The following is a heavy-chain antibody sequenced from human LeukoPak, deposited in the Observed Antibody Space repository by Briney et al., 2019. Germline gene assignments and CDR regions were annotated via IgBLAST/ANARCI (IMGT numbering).Heavy chain of an antibody. V-gene: IGHV4-38-2*01. CDR1: GYSISSGYY. Sequence: KSSETLSLTCAVSGYSISSGYYWGWIRQPPGKGLEWIGSIYHSGSTYYNPSLKSRVTISVDTSMNQFSLKLSSVTAADTAVYYCARQLIVVVPAANLPFDPWGQGTLVTVSS. J-gene: IGHJ5*02. CDR3: ARQLIVVVPAANLPFDP. D-gene: IGHD2-2*01. CDR2: IYHSGST.